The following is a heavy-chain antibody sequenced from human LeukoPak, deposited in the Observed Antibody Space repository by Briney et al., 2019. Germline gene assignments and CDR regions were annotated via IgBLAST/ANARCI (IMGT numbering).Heavy chain of an antibody. CDR1: GFTFSSFG. V-gene: IGHV3-7*05. CDR3: ARGTVVTPGLDY. Sequence: GRSLTLSCAASGFTFSSFGMNWVRQAPGKGLEWVANIKQDGSEKYYVDSVKGRFTISRDNAKNSLYLQMNSLRAEDMAVYYCARGTVVTPGLDYWGQGTLVTVSS. J-gene: IGHJ4*02. D-gene: IGHD4-23*01. CDR2: IKQDGSEK.